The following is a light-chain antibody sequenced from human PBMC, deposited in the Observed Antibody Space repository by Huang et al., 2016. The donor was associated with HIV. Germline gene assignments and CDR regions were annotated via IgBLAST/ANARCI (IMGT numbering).Light chain of an antibody. J-gene: IGKJ2*01. V-gene: IGKV1-16*01. CDR1: QDINNH. Sequence: DIQMTQSPSSLSASVGARVTITCRASQDINNHLAWYQQKPWKAPKSLIYAASSLRSGVPSRFSGSGSGTFFTLSITSLQPEDFAIYYCQQYATFPYTFGQGTKLEI. CDR3: QQYATFPYT. CDR2: AAS.